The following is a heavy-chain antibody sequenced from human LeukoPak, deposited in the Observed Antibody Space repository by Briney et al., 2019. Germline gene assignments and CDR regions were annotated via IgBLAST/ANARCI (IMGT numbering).Heavy chain of an antibody. D-gene: IGHD1-1*01. CDR1: GGSISSNNW. CDR2: IYHSGSP. J-gene: IGHJ4*02. V-gene: IGHV4-4*02. Sequence: PSGTLSLTCAVSGGSISSNNWWGWVRQPPGQGLEWIGEIYHSGSPNYNPSLKSRVTIPVDKSRNHFSLNLSSVTAADTAVYYCARVNINNWHSCDYWGQGTLVTVSS. CDR3: ARVNINNWHSCDY.